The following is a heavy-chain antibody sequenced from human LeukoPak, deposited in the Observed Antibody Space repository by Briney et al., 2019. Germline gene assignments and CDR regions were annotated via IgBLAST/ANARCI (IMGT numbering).Heavy chain of an antibody. CDR2: MNPKSGNT. J-gene: IGHJ6*01. CDR1: GDTFTRYD. D-gene: IGHD3-10*01. Sequence: ASVKVSCKASGDTFTRYDINWVRQATGQGLERMGWMNPKSGNTGHAQKFQGRVTITRDTSISTVYMELSSLRSEDTAVYFCARDENGHNYKDGMDVWGQGATVTVSS. CDR3: ARDENGHNYKDGMDV. V-gene: IGHV1-8*03.